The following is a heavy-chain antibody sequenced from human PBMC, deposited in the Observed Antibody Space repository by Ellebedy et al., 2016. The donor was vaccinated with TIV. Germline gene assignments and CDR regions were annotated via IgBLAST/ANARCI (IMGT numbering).Heavy chain of an antibody. CDR2: MNPNSGNT. CDR3: ARVYGSGSYLYSYYGMDV. D-gene: IGHD3-10*01. Sequence: AASVKVSCKASGYTFTSYVINWVRQPPGQGLEWMGWMNPNSGNTGYAQKFQGRVTITRNTSISTAYMELSSLRSEDTAVYYCARVYGSGSYLYSYYGMDVWGQGTTVTVSS. V-gene: IGHV1-8*03. J-gene: IGHJ6*02. CDR1: GYTFTSYV.